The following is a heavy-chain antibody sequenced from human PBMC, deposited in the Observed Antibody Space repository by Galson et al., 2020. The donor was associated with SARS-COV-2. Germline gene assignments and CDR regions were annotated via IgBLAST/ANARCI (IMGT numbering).Heavy chain of an antibody. V-gene: IGHV3-9*01. CDR2: ISWNSGSI. J-gene: IGHJ6*02. CDR3: AKASGWDPRDYYYYGMDV. D-gene: IGHD1-26*01. Sequence: GGSLRLSCAASGFTFDDYAMHWVRQAPGKGPEWVAGISWNSGSIGYADSVKGRFTSSRDNAKNSLYLQMNSLRAEDTALYYCAKASGWDPRDYYYYGMDVWGQGTTVTVSS. CDR1: GFTFDDYA.